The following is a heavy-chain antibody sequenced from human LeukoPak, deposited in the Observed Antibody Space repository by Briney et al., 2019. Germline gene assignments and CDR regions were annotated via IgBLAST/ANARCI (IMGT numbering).Heavy chain of an antibody. CDR2: INHSGST. D-gene: IGHD3-3*01. J-gene: IGHJ4*02. V-gene: IGHV4-34*01. CDR3: ARGGQYYDFWSGYYRGFDY. Sequence: SETLSLTCAVYGGSFSGYYWSWIRQPPGKGLEWIGEINHSGSTNYNPSLKSRVTISVDTSKNQFSLKLSSVTAADTAVYYCARGGQYYDFWSGYYRGFDYWGQGTLVTVSS. CDR1: GGSFSGYY.